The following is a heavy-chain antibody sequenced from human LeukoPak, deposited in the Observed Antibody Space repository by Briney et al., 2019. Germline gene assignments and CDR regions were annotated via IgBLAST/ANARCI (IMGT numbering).Heavy chain of an antibody. CDR3: ARDSAAAGTGY. J-gene: IGHJ4*02. Sequence: SVKVSCKASGGTFISYAISWVRQAPGQGLEWMGRIIPILGIANYAQKFQGRVTITADKSTSTAYMELSSLRSEDTAVYYCARDSAAAGTGYWGQGTLVTVSS. CDR1: GGTFISYA. CDR2: IIPILGIA. D-gene: IGHD6-13*01. V-gene: IGHV1-69*04.